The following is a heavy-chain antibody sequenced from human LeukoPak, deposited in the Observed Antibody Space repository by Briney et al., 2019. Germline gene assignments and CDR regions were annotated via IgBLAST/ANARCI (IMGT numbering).Heavy chain of an antibody. CDR2: ISYDGSNK. CDR3: ASGSSGYFQH. CDR1: GFTFDDYA. V-gene: IGHV3-30-3*01. Sequence: GGSLRLSCAASGFTFDDYAMHWVRQAPGKGLEWVAVISYDGSNKYYADSVKGRFTISRDNSKNTLYLQMNSLRAEDTAVYYCASGSSGYFQHWGQGTLVTVSS. D-gene: IGHD1-26*01. J-gene: IGHJ1*01.